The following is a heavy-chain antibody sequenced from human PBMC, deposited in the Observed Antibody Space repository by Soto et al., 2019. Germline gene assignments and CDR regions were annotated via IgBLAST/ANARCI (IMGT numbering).Heavy chain of an antibody. CDR3: ARLDPGDGGKTTYYYYYYGMDV. D-gene: IGHD2-21*01. CDR2: IDPIDSYT. Sequence: GESLKISWKGSGYSFTRYSIRWVRQMPGKGLEWVGSIDPIDSYTKYSPSFQGHVTISGDKSISTAYLQWSSLKASDTAIYYCARLDPGDGGKTTYYYYYYGMDVWGQGTTVTVSS. CDR1: GYSFTRYS. J-gene: IGHJ6*02. V-gene: IGHV5-10-1*01.